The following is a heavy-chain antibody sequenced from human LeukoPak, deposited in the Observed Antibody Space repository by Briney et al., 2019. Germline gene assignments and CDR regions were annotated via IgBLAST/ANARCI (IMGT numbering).Heavy chain of an antibody. D-gene: IGHD1-26*01. J-gene: IGHJ3*02. CDR2: IKSKSDGGTT. CDR1: GFTFSSYG. Sequence: PGGSLRLSCAASGFTFSSYGMHWVRQAPGKGLEWVGRIKSKSDGGTTDYAAPVKGRFTISRDDSKNTLYLQMNSLKTEDTAVYYCTTELRWEVIDGFGIWGQGTKVTVSS. V-gene: IGHV3-15*01. CDR3: TTELRWEVIDGFGI.